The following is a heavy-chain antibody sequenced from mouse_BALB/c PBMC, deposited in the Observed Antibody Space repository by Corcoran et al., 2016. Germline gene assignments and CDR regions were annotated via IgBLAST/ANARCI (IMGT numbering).Heavy chain of an antibody. CDR2: IDPANGNT. Sequence: VQLQQSGAELVKPGASVKLSCTASGFNIKDTYMHWVKQRTEQGLEWIGRIDPANGNTKYDPKFQGQATITADTSSNTAYLQLSSLTSEDTAVYYCANWDWDFDVWGAGTTVTVSS. J-gene: IGHJ1*01. V-gene: IGHV14-3*02. D-gene: IGHD4-1*01. CDR1: GFNIKDTY. CDR3: ANWDWDFDV.